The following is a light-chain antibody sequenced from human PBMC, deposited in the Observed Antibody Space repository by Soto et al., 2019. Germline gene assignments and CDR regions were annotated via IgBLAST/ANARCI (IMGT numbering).Light chain of an antibody. Sequence: DIQMTQSPSTLSASVGDRVTITCRASQSISTYLAWYQQKPGKAPNLLIYDASSLESGVPSRFSGSGYGTEFTLTISSLQPDDFATYYCQQYNSYPLTFGGGTKVDTK. V-gene: IGKV1-5*01. CDR3: QQYNSYPLT. J-gene: IGKJ4*01. CDR2: DAS. CDR1: QSISTY.